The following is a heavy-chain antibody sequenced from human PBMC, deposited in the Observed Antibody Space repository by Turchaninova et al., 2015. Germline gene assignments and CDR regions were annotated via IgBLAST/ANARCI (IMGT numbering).Heavy chain of an antibody. CDR2: INYSGST. J-gene: IGHJ6*03. D-gene: IGHD3-16*01. CDR1: GGAITNYY. Sequence: QVQLQESGPGLVKPSETLSLTCTVPGGAITNYYWPWIRQPPGKGLEWIGYINYSGSTNYNLSLKSRVTMSVDTSKSQFSLRLSSVTATDTAVYYCARVEGGNTYPYYYMDVWGKGTTVTVSS. V-gene: IGHV4-59*08. CDR3: ARVEGGNTYPYYYMDV.